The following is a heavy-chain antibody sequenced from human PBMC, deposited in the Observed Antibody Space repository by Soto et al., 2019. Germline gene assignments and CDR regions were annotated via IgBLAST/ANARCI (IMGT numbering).Heavy chain of an antibody. J-gene: IGHJ4*02. V-gene: IGHV4-39*01. D-gene: IGHD6-13*01. CDR2: IYYSGST. CDR1: GGSISSSSYY. Sequence: QLQLQESGPGLVKPSETLSLTCTVSGGSISSSSYYWGWIRQPPGKGLEWIGSIYYSGSTYYNPSLKSRVTISVDTSKNQFSLKLSSVTAADTAVYYCARHRAPPYSSSWYVRYYFDYWGQGTLVTVSS. CDR3: ARHRAPPYSSSWYVRYYFDY.